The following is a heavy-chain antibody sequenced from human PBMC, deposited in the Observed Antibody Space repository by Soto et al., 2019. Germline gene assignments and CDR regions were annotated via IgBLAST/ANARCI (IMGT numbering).Heavy chain of an antibody. CDR3: ATHPPYGPLDH. CDR2: IYYSENT. Sequence: SETLSLTCTVSGGSIISSSNHWVWIRQPPGKGLEWIGNIYYSENTYYSPSLKSRVTISVDTSKNQFSLRLTSVTAADTAVYYCATHPPYGPLDHWGQGTLVTVSS. CDR1: GGSIISSSNH. J-gene: IGHJ4*02. D-gene: IGHD4-17*01. V-gene: IGHV4-39*01.